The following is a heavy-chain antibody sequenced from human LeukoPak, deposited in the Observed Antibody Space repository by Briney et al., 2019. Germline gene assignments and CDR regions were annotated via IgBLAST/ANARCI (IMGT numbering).Heavy chain of an antibody. Sequence: GGSLRLSCAASGFTFSSYEMNWVRQAPGKGLEWVSYISSSGSTIYYADSVKGRFTISRDNAKNSLYLQMNSPRAEDTAVYYCARDSDYYFGSYYFDYWGQGTLVTVSS. D-gene: IGHD3-10*01. J-gene: IGHJ4*02. CDR2: ISSSGSTI. V-gene: IGHV3-48*03. CDR1: GFTFSSYE. CDR3: ARDSDYYFGSYYFDY.